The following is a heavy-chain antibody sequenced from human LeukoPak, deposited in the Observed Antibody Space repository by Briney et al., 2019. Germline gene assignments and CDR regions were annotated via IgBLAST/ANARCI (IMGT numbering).Heavy chain of an antibody. D-gene: IGHD1-26*01. V-gene: IGHV3-23*01. CDR2: ISGSGGST. CDR3: AKDHSGSYFHLPPPIYGMDV. J-gene: IGHJ6*02. Sequence: GGSLRLSCAASGFTFSSYAMSWVRQAPGKGLGWVSAISGSGGSTYYADSVKGRFTISRDNSKNTLYLQMNSLRAEDTAVYYCAKDHSGSYFHLPPPIYGMDVWGQGTTVTVSS. CDR1: GFTFSSYA.